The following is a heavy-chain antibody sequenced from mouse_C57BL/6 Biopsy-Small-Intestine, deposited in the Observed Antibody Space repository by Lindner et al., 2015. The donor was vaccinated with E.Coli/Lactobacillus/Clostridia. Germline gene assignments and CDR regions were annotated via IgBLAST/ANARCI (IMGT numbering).Heavy chain of an antibody. CDR3: VRLGPGDWYFDV. CDR2: INPSSGYT. D-gene: IGHD4-1*01. V-gene: IGHV1-7*01. Sequence: VQLQESGAELAKPGASVKLFRKASGYTFTSYWMHWVKQRPGQGLEWIGYINPSSGYTKYNQKFKDKATLTADKSSSTAYMQLSSLTYEDSAVYYCVRLGPGDWYFDVWGTGTTVTVSS. CDR1: GYTFTSYW. J-gene: IGHJ1*03.